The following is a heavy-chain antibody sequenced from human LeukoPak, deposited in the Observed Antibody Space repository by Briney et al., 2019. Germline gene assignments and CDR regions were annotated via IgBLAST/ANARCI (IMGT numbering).Heavy chain of an antibody. V-gene: IGHV4-61*01. J-gene: IGHJ5*02. CDR2: IYYSGSA. CDR1: GVSVSSGSYY. Sequence: SETLSLTCTVSGVSVSSGSYYWSWIRHPPGKGLEWVGYIYYSGSAKYNPSLKSRVTISVGTSKNQFSLKLTSVTAADTAVYYCARGFGDWGLSWFDPWGQGTLVTVSS. CDR3: ARGFGDWGLSWFDP. D-gene: IGHD3-10*01.